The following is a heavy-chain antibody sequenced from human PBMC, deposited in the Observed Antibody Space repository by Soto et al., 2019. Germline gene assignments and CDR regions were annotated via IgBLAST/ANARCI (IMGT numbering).Heavy chain of an antibody. CDR2: IWYDGSNR. CDR3: ARDGAAGLVLKAFDI. J-gene: IGHJ3*02. D-gene: IGHD6-19*01. Sequence: GGSLRLSCAASGFTFSSYGMHWVRQAPGKGLEWVAVIWYDGSNRYYADSVKGRFTISRDNSKNTLYLQMNSLRAEDTAVYYCARDGAAGLVLKAFDIWGQGTMVTVSS. CDR1: GFTFSSYG. V-gene: IGHV3-33*01.